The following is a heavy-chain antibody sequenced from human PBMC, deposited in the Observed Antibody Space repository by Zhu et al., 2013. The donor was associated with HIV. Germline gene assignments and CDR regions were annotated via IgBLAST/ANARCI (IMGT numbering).Heavy chain of an antibody. V-gene: IGHV4-61*08. CDR2: IYFSGST. CDR1: GGSVNSAGYY. D-gene: IGHD6-13*01. Sequence: VQLQESGPGLVKPSETLSLSCTVSGGSVNSAGYYWSWIRQPPGKGLEWVGYIYFSGSTNYNPSLKSRATISPDTSKNQFSLNLSSVTAADTAVYYCARVIAAPGYFDLWGLAPWSLSP. J-gene: IGHJ2*01. CDR3: ARVIAAPGYFDL.